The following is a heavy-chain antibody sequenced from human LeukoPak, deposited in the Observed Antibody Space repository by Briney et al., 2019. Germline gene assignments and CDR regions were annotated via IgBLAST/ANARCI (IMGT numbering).Heavy chain of an antibody. Sequence: SVKVSCKASGGTFSSYAISWVRQAPGQGLEWMGRIIPILGIANYAQKFQGRVTITADKSTSTAYMELSSLRSEDTAVYYCARYCSSTSCSTRIAEYFQHWGQGTLVTVSS. CDR2: IIPILGIA. V-gene: IGHV1-69*04. D-gene: IGHD2-2*01. CDR1: GGTFSSYA. CDR3: ARYCSSTSCSTRIAEYFQH. J-gene: IGHJ1*01.